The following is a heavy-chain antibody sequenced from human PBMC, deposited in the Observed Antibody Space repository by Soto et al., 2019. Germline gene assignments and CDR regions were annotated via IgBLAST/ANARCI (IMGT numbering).Heavy chain of an antibody. J-gene: IGHJ2*01. D-gene: IGHD6-13*01. CDR2: ISYDGSNT. CDR3: EKDPRAVAGINRWYFDL. V-gene: IGHV3-30*18. CDR1: GFSFSSYG. Sequence: QVQLVESGGGVVQPGRSLRLSCAASGFSFSSYGMHWVRQAPGKGLEWVAVISYDGSNTYYADSVKGRLTISRDNSKNTVYLQMNRMRAEDTAVYYCEKDPRAVAGINRWYFDLWGRGTLVTVSS.